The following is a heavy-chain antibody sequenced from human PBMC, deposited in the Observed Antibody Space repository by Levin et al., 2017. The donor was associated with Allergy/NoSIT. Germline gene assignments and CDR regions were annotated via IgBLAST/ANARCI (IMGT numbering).Heavy chain of an antibody. CDR2: IYYSGTT. Sequence: SETLSLTCTVSGGSINFNYWSWIRQPPGKGLEWIGYIYYSGTTDYNPSLKSRVTLSVDTSRNQFSLKLSSVTAADTAVYFCARLDTAMVNFNYWGREAWSPSPQ. V-gene: IGHV4-59*08. CDR1: GGSINFNY. CDR3: ARLDTAMVNFNY. D-gene: IGHD5-18*01. J-gene: IGHJ4*02.